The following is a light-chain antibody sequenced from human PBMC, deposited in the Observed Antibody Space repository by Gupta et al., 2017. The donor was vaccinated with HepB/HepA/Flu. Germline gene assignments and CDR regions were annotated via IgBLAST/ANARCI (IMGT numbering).Light chain of an antibody. CDR3: TSYTSSSTPEI. V-gene: IGLV2-14*01. J-gene: IGLJ2*01. CDR2: DVS. CDR1: SSDVGGYNY. Sequence: QSALTQPASVSGSPGQSLTISCPGTSSDVGGYNYVSWYQQHPGKAPKLMIYDVSNRPSGVSNRFSGSKSGNTASLTISGLQAEDEADYYCTSYTSSSTPEIFGGGTKLTVL.